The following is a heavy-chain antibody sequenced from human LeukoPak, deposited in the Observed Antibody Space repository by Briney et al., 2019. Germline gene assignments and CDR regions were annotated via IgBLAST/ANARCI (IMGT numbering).Heavy chain of an antibody. J-gene: IGHJ1*01. Sequence: PGGSLRLSCAASGFSFSTYAMSWVRQAPGKGLEWVSGIGSNGGMTFYADSVKGRSTISRDNSKNTLYLQMNSLRAEDTAVYYCATQQLVTAEYFQHWGQGTLVTVSS. CDR3: ATQQLVTAEYFQH. D-gene: IGHD6-13*01. CDR1: GFSFSTYA. CDR2: IGSNGGMT. V-gene: IGHV3-23*01.